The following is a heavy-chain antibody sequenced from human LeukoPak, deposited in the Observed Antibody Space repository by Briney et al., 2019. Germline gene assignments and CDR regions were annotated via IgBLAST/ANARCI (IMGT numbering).Heavy chain of an antibody. D-gene: IGHD7-27*01. Sequence: SETLSLTCTVSGGSISSYHWNWIRQPPGKGLEWIGYIYYSGSTNYNPSLKSRVTISVDTSKNQFSLNLSSVTAADTAVYYCARRLGNRLLDYWGQGTLVTVSS. CDR1: GGSISSYH. J-gene: IGHJ4*02. V-gene: IGHV4-59*08. CDR3: ARRLGNRLLDY. CDR2: IYYSGST.